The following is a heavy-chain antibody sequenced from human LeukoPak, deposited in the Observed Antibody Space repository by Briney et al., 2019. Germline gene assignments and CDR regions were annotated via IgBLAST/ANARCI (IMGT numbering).Heavy chain of an antibody. Sequence: SETLSLTCTVSGGSTSSDYWSWIRQPPGKGLEWIGYIYYSGSTNYNPSLKSRVTISVDTSKNQFSLKLSSVTAADTAVYYCATSRYYYDSSGYYLTAFDIWGQGTMVTVSS. CDR1: GGSTSSDY. CDR3: ATSRYYYDSSGYYLTAFDI. D-gene: IGHD3-22*01. V-gene: IGHV4-59*01. J-gene: IGHJ3*02. CDR2: IYYSGST.